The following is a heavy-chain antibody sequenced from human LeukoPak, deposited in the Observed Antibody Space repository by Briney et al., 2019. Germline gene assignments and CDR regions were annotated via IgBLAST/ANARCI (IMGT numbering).Heavy chain of an antibody. CDR3: ARGLAVAGYYYYGMDV. CDR1: GFTFSSYW. D-gene: IGHD6-19*01. Sequence: GGSLRLSCAASGFTFSSYWMNWARQAPGKGLEWVASISHNGNVNYYVDSVKGRFTISRDNAKNSLYLQMSNLRAEDTAVYYCARGLAVAGYYYYGMDVWGQGTTVTVSS. J-gene: IGHJ6*02. V-gene: IGHV3-7*03. CDR2: ISHNGNVN.